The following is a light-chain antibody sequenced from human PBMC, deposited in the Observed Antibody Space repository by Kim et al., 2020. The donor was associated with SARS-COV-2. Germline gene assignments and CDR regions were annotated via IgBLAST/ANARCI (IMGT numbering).Light chain of an antibody. Sequence: GQKVTISYSGSSSNIENNYVSWYQQLPGTAPKLLIYDNNKRRSGIPDRFSGSKSGTSATLGITGLQTGDEADYYCGTWDSSLSAGVFGGGTQLTVL. CDR2: DNN. CDR3: GTWDSSLSAGV. J-gene: IGLJ3*02. CDR1: SSNIENNY. V-gene: IGLV1-51*01.